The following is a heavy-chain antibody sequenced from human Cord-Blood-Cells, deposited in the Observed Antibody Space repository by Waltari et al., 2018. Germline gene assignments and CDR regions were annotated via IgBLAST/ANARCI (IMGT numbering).Heavy chain of an antibody. CDR2: TYYRSKWYN. D-gene: IGHD1-26*01. J-gene: IGHJ3*02. V-gene: IGHV6-1*01. Sequence: QVQLQQSGPGPVKPSPTLPLPCALPADSVSSNSAACNCIRQSPSRGLEWLGRTYYRSKWYNDYAVSVKSRITINPDTSKNQFSLQLNSVTPEDTAVYYCARDLLYGAFDIWGQGTMVTVSS. CDR3: ARDLLYGAFDI. CDR1: ADSVSSNSAA.